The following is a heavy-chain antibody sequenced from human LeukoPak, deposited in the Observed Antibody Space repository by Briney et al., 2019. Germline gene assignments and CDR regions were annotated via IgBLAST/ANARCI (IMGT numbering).Heavy chain of an antibody. D-gene: IGHD3-10*01. CDR1: GFTFSSYA. CDR3: AKDRAYGSGSYSHRYFDY. V-gene: IGHV3-23*01. CDR2: ISGNGGST. Sequence: PGGSLRLSCAASGFTFSSYAMSWVRQAPGKGLEWVSAISGNGGSTYYADSVKGRFTISRDNSKNALYLQMNSLRAEDTAVYYCAKDRAYGSGSYSHRYFDYWGQGTLVTVSS. J-gene: IGHJ4*02.